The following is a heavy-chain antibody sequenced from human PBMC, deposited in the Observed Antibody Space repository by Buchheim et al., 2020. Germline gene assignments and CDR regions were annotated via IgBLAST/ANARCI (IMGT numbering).Heavy chain of an antibody. Sequence: QVQLQQWGAGLLKPSETLSLTCAVYGGSFSGYYWSWIRQPPGKGLEWIGEINHSGSTNYNPSLKRRVTISVDTSKNQFSLKLSSVTAADTAVYYCARGGVVAALYYYYGMDVWGQGTT. V-gene: IGHV4-34*01. CDR1: GGSFSGYY. CDR3: ARGGVVAALYYYYGMDV. CDR2: INHSGST. J-gene: IGHJ6*02. D-gene: IGHD2-15*01.